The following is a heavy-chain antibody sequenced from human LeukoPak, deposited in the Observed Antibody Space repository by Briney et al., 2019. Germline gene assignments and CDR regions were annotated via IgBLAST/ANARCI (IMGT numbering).Heavy chain of an antibody. CDR3: ARVAKVAARSSWFDP. Sequence: GASVKVSCKASGHTFTGFYMHWVRQAPGQGLEWMGWINPNSGGTNYAQKFQGRVTMTRDTSISTAYMELSRLRSDDTAVYYCARVAKVAARSSWFDPWGQGTLVTVSS. J-gene: IGHJ5*02. D-gene: IGHD6-6*01. CDR2: INPNSGGT. CDR1: GHTFTGFY. V-gene: IGHV1-2*02.